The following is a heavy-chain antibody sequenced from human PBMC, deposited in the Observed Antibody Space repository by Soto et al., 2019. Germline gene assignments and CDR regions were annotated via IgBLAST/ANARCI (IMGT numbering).Heavy chain of an antibody. CDR2: TYYRSKWYN. CDR1: GGSDCSNSAT. V-gene: IGHV6-1*01. Sequence: PSQTFSLTCAISGGSDCSNSATSYWISQSPSRGLEWLGRTYYRSKWYNDCAVSVKSRITISPDKSKNQFSLQLNSVTPDDTAVFYCARDTPPYGLDVWRQGTTVTVSS. J-gene: IGHJ6*02. CDR3: ARDTPPYGLDV.